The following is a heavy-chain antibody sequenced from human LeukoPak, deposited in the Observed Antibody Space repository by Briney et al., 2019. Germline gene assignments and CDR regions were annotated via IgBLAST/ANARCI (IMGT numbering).Heavy chain of an antibody. Sequence: KPGGSLRLSCAASGFTFSDYYMSWIRQAPGKGLEWIGEINHSGSTNYNPSLKSRVTISVDTSKNQFSLKLSSVTAADTAMYYCARNFLRRNWDWFDPWGQGTLVTVSS. CDR1: GFTFSDYY. V-gene: IGHV4-34*01. CDR2: INHSGST. D-gene: IGHD5-12*01. J-gene: IGHJ5*02. CDR3: ARNFLRRNWDWFDP.